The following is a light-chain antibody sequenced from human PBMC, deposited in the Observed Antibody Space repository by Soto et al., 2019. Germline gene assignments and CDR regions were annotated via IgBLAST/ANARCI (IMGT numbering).Light chain of an antibody. V-gene: IGKV3-20*01. J-gene: IGKJ1*01. CDR1: QSVSNND. Sequence: EIVLTQSPCTLALSPGERATLSCRASQSVSNNDLAWYQQKPGHAPSLRIYGSSKRATGPPDIRSGSGAATDFPPTISRPAPDDSAVYYWQQCGSPGTFGQGTKVDIK. CDR3: QQCGSPGT. CDR2: GSS.